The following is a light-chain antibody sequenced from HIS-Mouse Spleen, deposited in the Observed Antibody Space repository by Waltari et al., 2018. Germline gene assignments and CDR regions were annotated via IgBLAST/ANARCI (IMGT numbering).Light chain of an antibody. CDR3: QQRSNWLT. J-gene: IGKJ4*01. CDR2: DAS. V-gene: IGKV3-11*01. Sequence: EIVLTQSPATLSLSPGERGTLSCRASQSVSSYLTWYQQKPGQAPRLLIYDASNRATGIPARFRGSGSGTDFTLTVGSLEPEDFAVYYCQQRSNWLTFGGGTKVEIK. CDR1: QSVSSY.